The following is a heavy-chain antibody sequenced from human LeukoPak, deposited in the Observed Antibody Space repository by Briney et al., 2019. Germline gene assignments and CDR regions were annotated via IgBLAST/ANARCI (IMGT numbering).Heavy chain of an antibody. D-gene: IGHD3-22*01. V-gene: IGHV3-23*01. CDR2: ISGSGGTT. CDR1: GITLSNYG. Sequence: PGGSLRLSCVVSGITLSNYGMSWVRQAPGKGLEWVAGISGSGGTTNYADSVKGRFIISRDNPKNTLFLHMNSLRAEDTAVYFCAKRGVVIRVILVGFHKEAYYFDSWGQGALVTVSS. CDR3: AKRGVVIRVILVGFHKEAYYFDS. J-gene: IGHJ4*02.